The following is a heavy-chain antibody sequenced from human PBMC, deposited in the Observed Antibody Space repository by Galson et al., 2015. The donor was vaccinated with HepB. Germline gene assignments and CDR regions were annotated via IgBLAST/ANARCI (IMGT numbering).Heavy chain of an antibody. Sequence: SLRLSCAASGFTFSDYYMSWIRQAPGKGLEWVSYISSSSRYTNYADSVKGRFTISRDNAKNSLYLQMNSLRAEDTAVYYCARGSSQLLFDFYYYGMDVWGQGTTVTVSS. CDR2: ISSSSRYT. J-gene: IGHJ6*02. CDR3: ARGSSQLLFDFYYYGMDV. V-gene: IGHV3-11*06. D-gene: IGHD2-2*01. CDR1: GFTFSDYY.